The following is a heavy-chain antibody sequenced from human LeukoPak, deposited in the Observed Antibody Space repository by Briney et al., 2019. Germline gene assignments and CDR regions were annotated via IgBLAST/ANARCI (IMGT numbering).Heavy chain of an antibody. D-gene: IGHD2/OR15-2a*01. CDR3: ARVPSLYQVLYAEDY. Sequence: TGGSLRLSCVVSGFTFSSYWMSWVRQAPGKGLEWVANIKEDGSQTYSMDSVKGRFTISRDNAKNTLYLQMNSLRVEDTSVYYCARVPSLYQVLYAEDYWGQGTLVIVSS. CDR2: IKEDGSQT. CDR1: GFTFSSYW. J-gene: IGHJ4*02. V-gene: IGHV3-7*04.